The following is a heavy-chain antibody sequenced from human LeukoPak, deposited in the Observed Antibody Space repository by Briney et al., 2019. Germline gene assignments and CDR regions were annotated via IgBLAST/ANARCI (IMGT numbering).Heavy chain of an antibody. CDR1: GFTFSSYG. V-gene: IGHV3-30*18. Sequence: AGGSLRLPCAASGFTFSSYGMHWVRQAPGKGLEWVAVISYDGSNKYYADSVKGRFTISRDNSKNTLYLQMNSLRAEDTAVYYCAKDPPGPHYCDSSGYYEDWGQGTLVTVSS. CDR2: ISYDGSNK. J-gene: IGHJ4*02. CDR3: AKDPPGPHYCDSSGYYED. D-gene: IGHD3-22*01.